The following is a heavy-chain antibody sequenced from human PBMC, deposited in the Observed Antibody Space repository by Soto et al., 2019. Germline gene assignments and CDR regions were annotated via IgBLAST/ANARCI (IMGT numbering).Heavy chain of an antibody. CDR3: ARHYCTGWYGFDY. CDR1: GGSISSYF. J-gene: IGHJ4*02. Sequence: SETLSLTCTVSGGSISSYFWIWIRQPPGKGLEWIGHISDSGNTNYNPSLRSRVIISVDTSKNHLSLKLGSVTAADTAVYYCARHYCTGWYGFDYWGQGTLVTVSS. V-gene: IGHV4-59*08. CDR2: ISDSGNT. D-gene: IGHD6-19*01.